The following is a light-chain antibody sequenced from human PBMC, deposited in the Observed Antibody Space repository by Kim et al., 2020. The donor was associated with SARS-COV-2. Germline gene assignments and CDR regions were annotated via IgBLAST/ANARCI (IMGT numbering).Light chain of an antibody. CDR2: AAS. CDR1: QGISNY. J-gene: IGKJ1*01. Sequence: DIQMTQSPSSLSASVGDRVTITCRASQGISNYLALYQHKPGKVPKLLIFAASTVHSGVPSRFSGGGSGTDFTLTISSLQPEDVATYYCHMYNNAPWTFGQGTKVDIK. CDR3: HMYNNAPWT. V-gene: IGKV1-27*01.